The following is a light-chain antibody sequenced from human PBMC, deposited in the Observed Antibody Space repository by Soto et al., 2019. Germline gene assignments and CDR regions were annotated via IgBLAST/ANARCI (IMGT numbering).Light chain of an antibody. CDR2: GAS. CDR3: QQYGSSWT. Sequence: ENVLTQSPGTLSLSPGERATLSCRASQSVSSSYFAWYQQKPGQAPRLLIYGASSRATGIPDRFSGSGSGTDFTLTISILEPEDFAVYYCQQYGSSWTFGQGTKVEIK. J-gene: IGKJ1*01. CDR1: QSVSSSY. V-gene: IGKV3-20*01.